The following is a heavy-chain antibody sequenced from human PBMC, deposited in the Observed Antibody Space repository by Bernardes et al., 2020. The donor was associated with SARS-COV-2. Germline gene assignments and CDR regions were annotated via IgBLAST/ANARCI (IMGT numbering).Heavy chain of an antibody. CDR3: ARDASDTAMGFDY. V-gene: IGHV4-30-2*01. Sequence: SETLSLTCAVSGGSVSSGGYSWGWIRQPPGKGLEWIGYIYRTGSTYYNPSLKSRVNISVDRSKNQFSLKLTSVTAADTAVYYCARDASDTAMGFDYWGQGTLVTVSS. J-gene: IGHJ4*02. CDR1: GGSVSSGGYS. D-gene: IGHD5-18*01. CDR2: IYRTGST.